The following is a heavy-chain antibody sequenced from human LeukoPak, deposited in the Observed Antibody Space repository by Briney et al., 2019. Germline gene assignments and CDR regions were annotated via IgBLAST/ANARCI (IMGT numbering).Heavy chain of an antibody. CDR2: IYYSGST. Sequence: SETLSLTCTVSGGSISSSSYYWGWIRQPPGKGLEWIGSIYYSGSTYNNPSLKSRVTIPVDTSKNQFSLKLSSVTAADTAVYYCAREGLVGATRDFDYWGQGTLVTVSS. CDR1: GGSISSSSYY. V-gene: IGHV4-39*02. CDR3: AREGLVGATRDFDY. D-gene: IGHD1-26*01. J-gene: IGHJ4*02.